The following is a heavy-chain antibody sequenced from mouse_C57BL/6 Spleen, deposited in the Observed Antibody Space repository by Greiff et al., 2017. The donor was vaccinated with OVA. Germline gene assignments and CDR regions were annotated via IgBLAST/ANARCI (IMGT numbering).Heavy chain of an antibody. CDR2: IHPNSGST. CDR3: ARMGNWEDFDY. D-gene: IGHD4-1*01. J-gene: IGHJ2*01. V-gene: IGHV1-64*01. Sequence: QVQLKQPGAELVKPGASVKLSCKASGYTFTSYWMHWVKQRPGQGLEWIGMIHPNSGSTNYNEKFKSKATLTVDKSSSTAYMQRSSLTSEDSAVYYCARMGNWEDFDYWGQGTTLTVSS. CDR1: GYTFTSYW.